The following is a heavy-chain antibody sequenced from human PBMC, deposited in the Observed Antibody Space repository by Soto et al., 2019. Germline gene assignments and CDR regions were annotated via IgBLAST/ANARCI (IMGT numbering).Heavy chain of an antibody. D-gene: IGHD3-9*01. CDR1: GGTFSSYA. J-gene: IGHJ5*02. V-gene: IGHV1-69*06. CDR2: IIPIFGTA. Sequence: QVQLVQSGAEVKKPGSSVKVSCKASGGTFSSYAISWVRQAPGQGLEWMGGIIPIFGTANYAQKFQGRVTITADKSTSTAYMELGSLRSEDTAVYYCARDQNDILTGYSWFDPWGQGTLVTVSS. CDR3: ARDQNDILTGYSWFDP.